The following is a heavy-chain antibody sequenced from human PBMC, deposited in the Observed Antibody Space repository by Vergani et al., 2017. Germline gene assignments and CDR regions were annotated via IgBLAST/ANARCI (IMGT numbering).Heavy chain of an antibody. CDR2: IIPNRGGT. V-gene: IGHV1-69*01. Sequence: QVQLVQSGAEVKKPGSSVKVSCKASGGTFSSYAISWVRQAPGQGLEWMGGIIPNRGGTNHAQKFQGRVTITADESTSTAYMELSSLRSEDTAVYYCASYPPYYDFWSGQGYYFDYWGQGTLVTVSS. CDR1: GGTFSSYA. J-gene: IGHJ4*02. CDR3: ASYPPYYDFWSGQGYYFDY. D-gene: IGHD3-3*01.